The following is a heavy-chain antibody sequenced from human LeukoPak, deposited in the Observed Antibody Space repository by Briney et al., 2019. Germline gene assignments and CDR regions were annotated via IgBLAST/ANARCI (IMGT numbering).Heavy chain of an antibody. CDR2: IHNSGST. CDR3: TRGHWALDC. V-gene: IGHV4-59*02. Sequence: PSETLSFTCTASGTSVTSYYWSWIRQSPGKGLEWIGYIHNSGSTDYNPSLKNRVTISLDTSKNQFSLKLTSVTAADTAMYYCTRGHWALDCWSPGTLVTVSS. D-gene: IGHD7-27*01. J-gene: IGHJ4*02. CDR1: GTSVTSYY.